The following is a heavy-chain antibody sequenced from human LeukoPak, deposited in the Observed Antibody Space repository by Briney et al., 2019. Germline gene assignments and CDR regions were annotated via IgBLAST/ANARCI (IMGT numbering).Heavy chain of an antibody. Sequence: SSETLSLTCAVYGGSFSGYHWSWIRQPPGKGLEWIGEINHSGSTNYNPSLKSRVTISVDTSKNQFSLKLSSVTAADTALYYCARGLGSVVVPAAMFGVAYYFDYWGQGTLVTVSS. CDR3: ARGLGSVVVPAAMFGVAYYFDY. CDR2: INHSGST. D-gene: IGHD2-2*01. CDR1: GGSFSGYH. J-gene: IGHJ4*02. V-gene: IGHV4-34*01.